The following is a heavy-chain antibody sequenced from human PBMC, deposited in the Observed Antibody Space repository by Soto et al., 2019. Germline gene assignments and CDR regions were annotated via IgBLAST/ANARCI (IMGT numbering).Heavy chain of an antibody. V-gene: IGHV3-23*01. CDR2: ITGSGGST. CDR3: ARDSGSIYYYYYYAMDV. CDR1: GFTFSDYA. D-gene: IGHD3-10*01. J-gene: IGHJ6*02. Sequence: GGSLRLSCAASGFTFSDYAVSWVRQAPGKGLAWVSFITGSGGSTYYADSVKGRFTISRDNSNDTLYLQMNSLRGEDTAVFYCARDSGSIYYYYYYAMDVWGQGTTVTVSS.